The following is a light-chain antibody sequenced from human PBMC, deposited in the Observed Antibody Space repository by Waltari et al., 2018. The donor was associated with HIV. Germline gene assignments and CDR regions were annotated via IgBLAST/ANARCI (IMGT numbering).Light chain of an antibody. CDR2: GNN. CDR3: QSYDSSLSVNWV. CDR1: TSNIGAGYD. Sequence: QSVLTQPRSVSGAPGQRATIPCTGITSNIGAGYDGHSCQHLPGTAPTLLIYGNNNRPSGVPDRSSGSRSGTSSSLAITGLQAEDEAVYYCQSYDSSLSVNWVFGGGTKLTVL. V-gene: IGLV1-40*01. J-gene: IGLJ3*02.